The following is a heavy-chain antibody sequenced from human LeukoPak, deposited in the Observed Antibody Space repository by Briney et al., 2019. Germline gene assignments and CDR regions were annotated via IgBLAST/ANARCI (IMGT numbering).Heavy chain of an antibody. J-gene: IGHJ4*02. Sequence: GGSLRLSCAASGFTFSSYWMHWVRQAPGQGLVWVSRINSDGRSTSYADSVKGRFTISRDNAKNTLYLQMNSLRAEDTAVYYCVRLPGDYGYPEGDYWGQGTLVTVSS. D-gene: IGHD4-17*01. V-gene: IGHV3-74*01. CDR3: VRLPGDYGYPEGDY. CDR2: INSDGRST. CDR1: GFTFSSYW.